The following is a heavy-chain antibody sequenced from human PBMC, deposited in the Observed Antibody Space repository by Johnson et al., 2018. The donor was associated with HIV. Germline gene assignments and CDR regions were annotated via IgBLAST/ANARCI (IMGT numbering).Heavy chain of an antibody. CDR2: ISGGGGT. CDR3: ASGRGYH. D-gene: IGHD2-15*01. Sequence: HVQLVESGGGVVQPGGSLRLSCAASGFTFSSYGMHWVRQAPGKGLEWVAVISGGGGTYYADSVKGRFTISRDNSKNTLYFQMNSLRAEDTAVYYCASGRGYHWGQGTMVTVSS. CDR1: GFTFSSYG. J-gene: IGHJ3*01. V-gene: IGHV3-NL1*01.